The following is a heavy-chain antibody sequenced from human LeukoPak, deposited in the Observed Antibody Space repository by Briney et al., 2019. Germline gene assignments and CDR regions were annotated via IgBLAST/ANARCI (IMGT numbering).Heavy chain of an antibody. CDR2: IYYSGST. CDR1: GGSISSSSYY. D-gene: IGHD4-17*01. CDR3: ASPLMTTVTTEDAFDI. Sequence: SETLSLTCTVSGGSISSSSYYWGWIRQPPGKGLEWIGSIYYSGSTYYNPSLKSRVTISVDTSENQFSLKLSSVTAADTAVYYCASPLMTTVTTEDAFDIWGQGTMVTVSS. J-gene: IGHJ3*02. V-gene: IGHV4-39*01.